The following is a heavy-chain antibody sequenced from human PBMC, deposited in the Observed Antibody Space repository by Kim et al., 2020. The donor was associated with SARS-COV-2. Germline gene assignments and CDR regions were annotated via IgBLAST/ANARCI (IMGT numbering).Heavy chain of an antibody. CDR3: ARTKSRRNWFDP. Sequence: SETLSLTCTVSGGSISSYYWSWIRQPPGKGLEWIGYIYYSGSTNYNPSLKSRVTISVDTSKNQFSLKLSSVTAADTAVYYCARTKSRRNWFDPWGQGTLV. CDR2: IYYSGST. CDR1: GGSISSYY. V-gene: IGHV4-59*01. D-gene: IGHD6-13*01. J-gene: IGHJ5*02.